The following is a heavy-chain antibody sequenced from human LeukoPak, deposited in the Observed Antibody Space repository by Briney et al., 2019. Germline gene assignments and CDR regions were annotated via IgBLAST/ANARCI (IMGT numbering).Heavy chain of an antibody. CDR2: FNANSDAT. Sequence: ASVKVSCKTSGYTFTGYHVHWVRQAPGQGLEWMGWFNANSDATKYAQKFQGRVTMTRDTSIGTDFTELTSLISDDTAIYYCARDPYDGNYFFDYWGQGTLVTVAS. D-gene: IGHD3-3*01. J-gene: IGHJ4*02. CDR1: GYTFTGYH. CDR3: ARDPYDGNYFFDY. V-gene: IGHV1-2*02.